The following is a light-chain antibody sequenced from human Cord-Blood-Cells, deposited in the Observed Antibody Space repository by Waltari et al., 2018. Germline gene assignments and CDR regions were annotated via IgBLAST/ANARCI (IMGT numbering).Light chain of an antibody. CDR2: AAS. CDR3: QQSYSTPPYS. CDR1: QSISSY. Sequence: DIQMTQSPSSLSASVGDSVTITCRASQSISSYLNWYQQKPGKAPKLLIYAASSLQSGVPSRFSGSGSGTDFTLTNSSLQPEDFATYYCQQSYSTPPYSFGQGTKLEIK. J-gene: IGKJ2*03. V-gene: IGKV1-39*01.